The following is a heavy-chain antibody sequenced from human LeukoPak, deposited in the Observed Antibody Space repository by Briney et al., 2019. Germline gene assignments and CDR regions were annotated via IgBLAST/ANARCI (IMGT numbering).Heavy chain of an antibody. CDR3: ASGGWNDAGTFDI. J-gene: IGHJ3*02. V-gene: IGHV3-21*01. D-gene: IGHD1-1*01. CDR1: GFTFSSYS. CDR2: ISSSSSYI. Sequence: GGSLRLSCAASGFTFSSYSMNWVRQAPGKGLEWVSSISSSSSYIYYADSVKGRFTISRDNAKNSPYLQMSSLRAEDTAVYYCASGGWNDAGTFDIWGQGTMVTVSS.